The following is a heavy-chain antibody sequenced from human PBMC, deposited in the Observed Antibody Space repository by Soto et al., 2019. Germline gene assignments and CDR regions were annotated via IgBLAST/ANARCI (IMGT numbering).Heavy chain of an antibody. Sequence: QAGGSLRLSCAASGFTFSSYWMSWVRQAPGKGLEWVANIKQDGSEKYYVDSVKGRFTISRDNAKNSLYLQMNSLRAEDTAVYYCARAPVPAALIYYFDYWGQGTLVTVSS. CDR2: IKQDGSEK. CDR3: ARAPVPAALIYYFDY. CDR1: GFTFSSYW. J-gene: IGHJ4*02. V-gene: IGHV3-7*01. D-gene: IGHD2-2*01.